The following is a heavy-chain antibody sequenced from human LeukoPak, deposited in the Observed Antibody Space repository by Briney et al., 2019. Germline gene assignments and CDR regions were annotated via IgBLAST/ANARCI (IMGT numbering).Heavy chain of an antibody. CDR3: ARGQYSSSWYTAATTLPPANNWFDP. V-gene: IGHV4-34*01. J-gene: IGHJ5*02. CDR1: GGSISSHY. CDR2: INHSGST. D-gene: IGHD6-13*01. Sequence: SETLSLTCTVSGGSISSHYWSWIRQPPGKGLEWIGEINHSGSTNYNPSLKSRVTISVDTSKNQFSLKLSSVTAADTAVYYCARGQYSSSWYTAATTLPPANNWFDPWGQGTLVTVSS.